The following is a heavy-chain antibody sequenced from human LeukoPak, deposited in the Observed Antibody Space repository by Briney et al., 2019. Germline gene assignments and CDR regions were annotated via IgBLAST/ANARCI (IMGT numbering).Heavy chain of an antibody. D-gene: IGHD6-19*01. V-gene: IGHV3-64D*06. CDR2: IYSDGSRT. J-gene: IGHJ4*02. Sequence: GGSLRLSCAASGFTFSSFAMHWVRQAPGKGLEYLSAIYSDGSRTYYADSVKGRFTISRDNSKSTLYFEMSSLRVEDTAVYYCVKSPGSGWPVWGQGTLLTVSS. CDR1: GFTFSSFA. CDR3: VKSPGSGWPV.